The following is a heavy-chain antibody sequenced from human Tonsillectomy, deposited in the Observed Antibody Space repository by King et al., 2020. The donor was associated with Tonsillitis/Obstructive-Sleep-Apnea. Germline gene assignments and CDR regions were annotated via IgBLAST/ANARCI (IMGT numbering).Heavy chain of an antibody. CDR3: ASPHRSAAALDD. J-gene: IGHJ4*02. CDR1: GASISSYY. D-gene: IGHD6-13*01. Sequence: HVQLQESGPGLVKPSETLSLSCIVSGASISSYYWSWFRQPPGKGLEWIGYIHYGGNTKYNSSLESRLTISVDTSRNQISLKLTSVTSADTAVYYCASPHRSAAALDDWGQGTLVIVSS. CDR2: IHYGGNT. V-gene: IGHV4-59*01.